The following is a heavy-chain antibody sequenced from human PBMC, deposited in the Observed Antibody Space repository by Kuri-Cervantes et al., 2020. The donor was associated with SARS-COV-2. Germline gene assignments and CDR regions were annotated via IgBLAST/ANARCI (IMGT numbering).Heavy chain of an antibody. V-gene: IGHV3-21*04. CDR1: GFTFSSYS. D-gene: IGHD1-26*01. CDR2: ISSSSSYI. CDR3: AKASLVGYYYYYMDV. Sequence: GGSLRLSCAASGFTFSSYSMNWVRQAPGKGLEWVSSISSSSSYIYYADSVKGRFTISRDSSKNTLYLQMNSLRDEDTAVYYCAKASLVGYYYYYMDVWGKGTTVTVSS. J-gene: IGHJ6*03.